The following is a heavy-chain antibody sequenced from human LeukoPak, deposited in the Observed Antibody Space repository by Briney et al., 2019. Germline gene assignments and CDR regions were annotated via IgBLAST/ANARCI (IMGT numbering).Heavy chain of an antibody. CDR2: FDPEDGET. V-gene: IGHV1-24*01. J-gene: IGHJ4*02. D-gene: IGHD3-10*01. Sequence: ASVKVSCKVSGYTLTELSMHWVRQAPGKGPEWMGGFDPEDGETIYAQKFQGRVTMTEDTSTDTAYMELSSLRSEDTAVYYCATGGSGSYYELDYWGQGTLVTVSS. CDR3: ATGGSGSYYELDY. CDR1: GYTLTELS.